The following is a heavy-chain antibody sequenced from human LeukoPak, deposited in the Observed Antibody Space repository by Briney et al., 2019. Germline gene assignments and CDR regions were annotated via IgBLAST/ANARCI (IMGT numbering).Heavy chain of an antibody. Sequence: GRSLRLSCAASRFTFSSYGMHWVRQAPGKGLEWVANIKEDGSEKYYVDSVKGRFTISRDNAKNSLYLQMNSLRAEDTAVYYCARDVGATPGYFDYWGQGTLVTVSS. D-gene: IGHD1-26*01. CDR3: ARDVGATPGYFDY. J-gene: IGHJ4*02. CDR2: IKEDGSEK. CDR1: RFTFSSYG. V-gene: IGHV3-7*03.